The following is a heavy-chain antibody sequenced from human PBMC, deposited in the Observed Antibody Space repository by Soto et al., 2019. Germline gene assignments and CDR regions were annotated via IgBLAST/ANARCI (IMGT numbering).Heavy chain of an antibody. CDR1: YRSASYW. V-gene: IGHV5-51*01. CDR2: IYPGDSDT. D-gene: IGHD2-2*01. Sequence: YRSASYWSGRVSQITGKGLEWMGIIYPGDSDTRYSPSFQGQVTISADKSISTAYLQWSSLKASDTAMYYCARLGYCSSTSCPEYYYYYMDVWGKGTTVTVSS. J-gene: IGHJ6*03. CDR3: ARLGYCSSTSCPEYYYYYMDV.